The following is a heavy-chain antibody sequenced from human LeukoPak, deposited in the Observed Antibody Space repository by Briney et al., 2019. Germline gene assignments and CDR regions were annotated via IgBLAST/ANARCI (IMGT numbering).Heavy chain of an antibody. J-gene: IGHJ6*03. CDR2: IKQDGSEK. D-gene: IGHD6-6*01. Sequence: GGSLRLSCAASGFTFSSYGMHWVRQAPGKGLEWVANIKQDGSEKYYVDSVKGRFTISRDNAKNSLYLQMNSLRAEDTAVYYCARDIYSSSSVYYYYYMDVWGKGTTVTVSS. CDR1: GFTFSSYG. CDR3: ARDIYSSSSVYYYYYMDV. V-gene: IGHV3-7*01.